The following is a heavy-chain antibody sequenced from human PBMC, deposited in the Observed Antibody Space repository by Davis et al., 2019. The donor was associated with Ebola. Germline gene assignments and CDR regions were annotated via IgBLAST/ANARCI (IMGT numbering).Heavy chain of an antibody. CDR3: AKRSYSGNDFWIFDY. V-gene: IGHV3-30*18. J-gene: IGHJ4*02. Sequence: GESLQISCAASGFTFSSYGIHWVRQAPGKGLEWVAVISYDGSNQYYADSVKGRFTISRDNSKNTLNLQMNSLRVEDTAVYYCAKRSYSGNDFWIFDYWGQGTLVTVSS. CDR2: ISYDGSNQ. CDR1: GFTFSSYG. D-gene: IGHD5-12*01.